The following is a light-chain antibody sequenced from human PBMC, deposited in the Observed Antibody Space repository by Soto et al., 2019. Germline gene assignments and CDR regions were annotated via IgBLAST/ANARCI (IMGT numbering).Light chain of an antibody. V-gene: IGKV3-20*01. CDR2: GAS. CDR3: QQYAYPPCT. Sequence: DTVLTQSPGTLSLSPGERATLSCRASQSVTSTYLAWYQQKPGQAPRLLIYGASTRVPGIPDRFSGSGSGTDFTLTISRLEPEDFAVYYCQQYAYPPCTFGHGTKVEIK. J-gene: IGKJ1*01. CDR1: QSVTSTY.